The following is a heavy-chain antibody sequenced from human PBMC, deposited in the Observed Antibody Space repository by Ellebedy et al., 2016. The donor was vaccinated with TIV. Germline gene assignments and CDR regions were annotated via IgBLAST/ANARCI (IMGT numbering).Heavy chain of an antibody. Sequence: GGSLRLSXAASGFTFSSYSMNWVRQAPGKGLEWVSSISSSSYIYYADSVKGRFTISRDNAKNSLYLQMNSLRAEDTAVYYCARKKRDGYNIDYWGQGTLVTVSS. V-gene: IGHV3-21*01. CDR2: ISSSSYI. CDR1: GFTFSSYS. J-gene: IGHJ4*02. CDR3: ARKKRDGYNIDY. D-gene: IGHD5-24*01.